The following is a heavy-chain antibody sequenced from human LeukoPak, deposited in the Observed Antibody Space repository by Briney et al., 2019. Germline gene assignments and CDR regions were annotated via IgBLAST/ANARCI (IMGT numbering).Heavy chain of an antibody. CDR2: IYTSGST. CDR3: ARDYDSSGILRGAFDI. Sequence: SETLSLTCTVSGGSISSYYWSWIRQPAGKGLKWIGRIYTSGSTNYNPSLKRRVTMSVDTSKNQFSLTLSSVTAGDPAVCSCARDYDSSGILRGAFDIWGQGTMVTVSS. CDR1: GGSISSYY. D-gene: IGHD3-22*01. J-gene: IGHJ3*02. V-gene: IGHV4-4*07.